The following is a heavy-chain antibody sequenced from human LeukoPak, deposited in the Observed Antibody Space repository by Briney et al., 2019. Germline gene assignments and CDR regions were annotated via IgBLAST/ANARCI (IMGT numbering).Heavy chain of an antibody. CDR1: GFTFSSYS. V-gene: IGHV3-21*01. J-gene: IGHJ4*02. Sequence: PGGSLRLSCAASGFTFSSYSMNWVRQAPGKGLEWVSSISSSSSYIYYADSVKGRFTISRDNAKNSLYLQMNSLRAEDTAVYYCARDPVMTTVTSAGDYWGQGTLVTVSS. D-gene: IGHD4-11*01. CDR3: ARDPVMTTVTSAGDY. CDR2: ISSSSSYI.